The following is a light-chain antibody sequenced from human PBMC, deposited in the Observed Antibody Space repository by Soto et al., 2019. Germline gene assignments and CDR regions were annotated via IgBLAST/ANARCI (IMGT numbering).Light chain of an antibody. Sequence: DIQMTQSPSTLSASVGDRVTITCRASKSISSWLAWYQQKPGKATKLLIYKASSLESGVPSRFSGSGSRKQFTPTISSLQPDDFASYYCQQYNSYSTFGQGTKVEIK. V-gene: IGKV1-5*03. CDR1: KSISSW. CDR2: KAS. J-gene: IGKJ1*01. CDR3: QQYNSYST.